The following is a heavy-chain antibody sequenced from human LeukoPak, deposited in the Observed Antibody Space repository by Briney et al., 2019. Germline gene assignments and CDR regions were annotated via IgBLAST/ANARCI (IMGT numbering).Heavy chain of an antibody. Sequence: GGSLRLSCEASGFGLSDYYMSWIRQAPGRGLEWISYISSSSVTIYYADSVKGRFTISRDNSKNTLYLQMNSLRAEDTAVYYCAKEPIPRATYYYGSGDYWGQGTLVTVSS. CDR2: ISSSSVTI. D-gene: IGHD3-10*01. V-gene: IGHV3-11*04. CDR1: GFGLSDYY. J-gene: IGHJ4*02. CDR3: AKEPIPRATYYYGSGDY.